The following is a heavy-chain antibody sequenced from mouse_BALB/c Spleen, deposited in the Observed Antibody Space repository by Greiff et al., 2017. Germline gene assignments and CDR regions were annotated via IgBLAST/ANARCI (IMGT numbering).Heavy chain of an antibody. V-gene: IGHV5-6*01. D-gene: IGHD2-4*01. CDR1: GFTFSSYG. Sequence: EVQGVESGGDLVKPGGSLKLSCAASGFTFSSYGMSWVRQTPDKRLEWVATISSGGSYTYYPDSVKGRFTISRDNAKNTLYLQMSSLKSEDTAMYYCARVYYDYDGAGYAMDYWGQGTSVTVSS. J-gene: IGHJ4*01. CDR3: ARVYYDYDGAGYAMDY. CDR2: ISSGGSYT.